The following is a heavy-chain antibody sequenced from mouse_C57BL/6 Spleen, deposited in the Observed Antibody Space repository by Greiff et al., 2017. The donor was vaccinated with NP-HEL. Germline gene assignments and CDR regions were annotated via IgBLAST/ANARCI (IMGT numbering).Heavy chain of an antibody. Sequence: QVQLKQPGAELVMPGASVKLSCKASGYTFTSYWMHWVKQRPGQGLEWIGEIDPSDSYTNYNQKFKGKSTLTVDKSSSTAYMQLSSLTSEDSAVYYCARSRSYDYDHNYYAMDYWGQGTSVTVSS. J-gene: IGHJ4*01. V-gene: IGHV1-69*01. CDR2: IDPSDSYT. D-gene: IGHD2-4*01. CDR1: GYTFTSYW. CDR3: ARSRSYDYDHNYYAMDY.